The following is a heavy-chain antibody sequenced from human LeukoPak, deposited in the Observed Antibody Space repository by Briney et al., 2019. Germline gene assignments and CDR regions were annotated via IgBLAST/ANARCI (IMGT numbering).Heavy chain of an antibody. CDR1: GGSISSYY. D-gene: IGHD3-22*01. CDR2: IYYSGST. J-gene: IGHJ5*02. V-gene: IGHV4-59*12. Sequence: SETLSLTCTVSGGSISSYYWSWIRQPPGKGLEWIGYIYYSGSTYYNPSLKSGVTLSVDTSKNQFSLKLSSVTAADTAVYYCARDLISGYRGNRFDPWSQGTLVTVSS. CDR3: ARDLISGYRGNRFDP.